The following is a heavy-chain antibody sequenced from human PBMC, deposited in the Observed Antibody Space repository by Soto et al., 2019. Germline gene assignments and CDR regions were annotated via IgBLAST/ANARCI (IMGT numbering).Heavy chain of an antibody. Sequence: GGSLRLSCAGSGFTFSRYAMNWVRQASWKGLEWVSIISSRGDRTSYAESVKGRFTISRDDSKNTLFLHMNSLGAEDTAVDYCAKETGYSYGSQPNALGGWGQGTTVTVSS. V-gene: IGHV3-23*01. CDR3: AKETGYSYGSQPNALGG. J-gene: IGHJ6*02. D-gene: IGHD5-18*01. CDR2: ISSRGDRT. CDR1: GFTFSRYA.